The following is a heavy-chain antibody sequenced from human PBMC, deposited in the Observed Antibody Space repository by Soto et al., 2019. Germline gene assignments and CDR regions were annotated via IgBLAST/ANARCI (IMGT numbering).Heavy chain of an antibody. V-gene: IGHV4-31*02. CDR2: IYYSGNT. D-gene: IGHD1-1*01. J-gene: IGHJ3*02. CDR3: AQALVFTGGDGFDI. CDR1: GGSITTGGRY. Sequence: QVRLQEWGPGLVKPSQTLSLKCSVSGGSITTGGRYCSRIRQLPGKGLEWVGDIYYSGNTHYNASLKSRVTISVEAAKNQFSLKLSSVTAADTAVYYCAQALVFTGGDGFDIWGQGRLVTVSS.